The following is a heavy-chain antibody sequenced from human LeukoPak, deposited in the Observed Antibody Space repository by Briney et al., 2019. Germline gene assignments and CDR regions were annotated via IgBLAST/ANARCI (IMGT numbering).Heavy chain of an antibody. V-gene: IGHV3-30*18. Sequence: GRSLRLSCAASGFTFSSYGMHWVRQAPGKGLEWVAVISYDGSNNYYSDSVKGRFAISRDNSKNTLHLQMNSLRAEDTAVYYCTKDPGRGMTGPTGNWFDPWGQGTLVTVSS. D-gene: IGHD3-9*01. CDR2: ISYDGSNN. CDR3: TKDPGRGMTGPTGNWFDP. J-gene: IGHJ5*02. CDR1: GFTFSSYG.